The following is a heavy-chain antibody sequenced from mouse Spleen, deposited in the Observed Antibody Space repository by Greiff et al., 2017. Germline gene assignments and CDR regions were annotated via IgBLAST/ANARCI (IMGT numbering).Heavy chain of an antibody. V-gene: IGHV2-2*01. CDR3: ARSPYYYGSSLYAMDY. D-gene: IGHD1-1*01. Sequence: QVQLKEPGPGLVQPSQSLSITCTVSGFSLTSYGVHWVRQSPGKGLEWLGVIWSGGSTDYNAAFISRLSISKDNSKSQVFFKMNSLQADDTAIYYCARSPYYYGSSLYAMDYWGQGTSVTVSS. J-gene: IGHJ4*01. CDR1: GFSLTSYG. CDR2: IWSGGST.